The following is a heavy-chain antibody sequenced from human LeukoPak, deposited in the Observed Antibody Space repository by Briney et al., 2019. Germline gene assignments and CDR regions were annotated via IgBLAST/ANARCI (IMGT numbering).Heavy chain of an antibody. CDR3: ALKGSPTIYAYCSSTSCGFDY. J-gene: IGHJ4*02. CDR2: ISGSGGST. CDR1: GFTFSSYA. Sequence: GGSLRLSCAASGFTFSSYAMSWVRQAPGKGLEWVSAISGSGGSTYYADSVKGRFTISRDNSKNTLYLQMNSLRAEDTAVYYCALKGSPTIYAYCSSTSCGFDYWGQGTLVTVSS. D-gene: IGHD2-2*01. V-gene: IGHV3-23*01.